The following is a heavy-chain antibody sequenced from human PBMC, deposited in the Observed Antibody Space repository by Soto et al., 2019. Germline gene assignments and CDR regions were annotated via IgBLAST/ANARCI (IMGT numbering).Heavy chain of an antibody. J-gene: IGHJ4*02. D-gene: IGHD3-16*02. CDR2: IYYSGRT. Sequence: QVQLQESGPGLVKPSQTLSLTCTVSGGSIDNYEYYWTWIRQPPGQGLEWVGYIYYSGRTNYNPSLNRRLTISLDTSKNQFSLRLTSVSAADTAMYYGARHRIISADYFDVWGQGTLVTVSS. CDR3: ARHRIISADYFDV. V-gene: IGHV4-30-4*01. CDR1: GGSIDNYEYY.